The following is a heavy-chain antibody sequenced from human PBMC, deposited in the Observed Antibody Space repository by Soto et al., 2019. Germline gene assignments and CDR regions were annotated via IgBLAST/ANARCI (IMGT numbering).Heavy chain of an antibody. D-gene: IGHD6-13*01. J-gene: IGHJ5*02. CDR1: GFTFSSYA. CDR2: ISYDGSNK. V-gene: IGHV3-30-3*01. Sequence: GGSLRLSCAASGFTFSSYAMHWVRQAPGKGLEWVAVISYDGSNKYYADSVKGRFTISRDNSKNTLYLQMNSLRAEDTAVYYCARDLVITAAGYNWFDPWGQGTLVTVSS. CDR3: ARDLVITAAGYNWFDP.